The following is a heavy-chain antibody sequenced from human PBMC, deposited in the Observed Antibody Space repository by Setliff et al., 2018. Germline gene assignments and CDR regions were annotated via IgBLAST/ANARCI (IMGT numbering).Heavy chain of an antibody. J-gene: IGHJ4*02. CDR1: EYTFTSYY. D-gene: IGHD1-26*01. Sequence: ASVKVSCKASEYTFTSYYMHWVRQAPGQGLEWMGIINPSGGSTSYAQKCQGRVTMTRDTSTSTVYMELSSLRSEDAAVYYCARDLRVSGSYDYWGQGTLVTVSS. CDR2: INPSGGST. V-gene: IGHV1-46*01. CDR3: ARDLRVSGSYDY.